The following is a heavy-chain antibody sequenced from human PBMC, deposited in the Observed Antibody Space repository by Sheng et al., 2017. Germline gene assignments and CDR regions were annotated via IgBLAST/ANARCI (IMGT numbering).Heavy chain of an antibody. J-gene: IGHJ4*02. CDR2: ISSSGNTV. CDR1: GFTFSSYE. CDR3: ARSSYYSGSGSYYNSDY. D-gene: IGHD3-10*01. V-gene: IGHV3-48*03. Sequence: EVQLVESGGGLVQPGGSLRLSCAASGFTFSSYEINWVRQAPGKGLEWVSYISSSGNTVYYADSVKGRFTISRDNAKNSLYLQMNSLRAEDTAVYYCARSSYYSGSGSYYNSDYWGQGTLVTVSS.